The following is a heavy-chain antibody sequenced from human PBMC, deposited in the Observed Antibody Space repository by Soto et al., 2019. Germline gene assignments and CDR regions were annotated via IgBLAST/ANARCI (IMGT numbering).Heavy chain of an antibody. Sequence: QEQLVESGGGVVQPGRSLRLSCAASGFTFSGYGMHWVRQAPGKGLEWVAVIWDDGSEKFYADSVKGRFTISRDNSKNTLSLQMDSLRAEDTAVYYCARGDRPDFDSWGQGTLVTVSS. D-gene: IGHD6-6*01. V-gene: IGHV3-33*08. CDR2: IWDDGSEK. CDR1: GFTFSGYG. J-gene: IGHJ4*02. CDR3: ARGDRPDFDS.